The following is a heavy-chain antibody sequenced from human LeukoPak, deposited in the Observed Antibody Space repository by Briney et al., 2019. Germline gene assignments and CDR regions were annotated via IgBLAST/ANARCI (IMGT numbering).Heavy chain of an antibody. J-gene: IGHJ4*02. CDR2: INPNSGGT. Sequence: GASVRVSFKASGYTFTDHYIHWVRQAPGQGLEWMGWINPNSGGTNYAQKFQGRVTMTRDTSISTAYMELNRLRSDDTAVYFCATDRLSQELLDYWGQGTLVTVSS. V-gene: IGHV1-2*02. D-gene: IGHD2-15*01. CDR1: GYTFTDHY. CDR3: ATDRLSQELLDY.